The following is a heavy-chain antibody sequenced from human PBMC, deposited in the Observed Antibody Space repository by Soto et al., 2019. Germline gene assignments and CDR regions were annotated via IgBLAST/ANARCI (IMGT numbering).Heavy chain of an antibody. CDR1: GYTFTSYG. CDR2: ISAYNGNT. V-gene: IGHV1-18*01. Sequence: QVQLVQSGAEVKKPGASVKVSCKASGYTFTSYGISWVRQAPGQGLEWMGWISAYNGNTNYAQKLQGRVTMTTNTAKIKADRELRDVRSGDTGVYYCARGRGQWLRGMDVWGQGTTVTVSS. D-gene: IGHD6-19*01. CDR3: ARGRGQWLRGMDV. J-gene: IGHJ6*02.